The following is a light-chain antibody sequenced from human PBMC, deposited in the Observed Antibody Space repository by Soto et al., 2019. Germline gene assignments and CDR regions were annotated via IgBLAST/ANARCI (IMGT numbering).Light chain of an antibody. Sequence: QSALTQPASLSESLGQTITFFCTGTSRDVGTYNLVSWYQQYPGKAPKLLIYEVTKRPSGVSNRFSGSKSGNTAYLTISGLQAEDEADYYCSTYTGVAPFVVFGGGTKVTVL. V-gene: IGLV2-23*02. J-gene: IGLJ2*01. CDR3: STYTGVAPFVV. CDR2: EVT. CDR1: SRDVGTYNL.